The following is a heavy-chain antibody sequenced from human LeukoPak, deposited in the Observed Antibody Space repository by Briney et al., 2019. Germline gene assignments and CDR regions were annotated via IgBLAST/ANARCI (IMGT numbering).Heavy chain of an antibody. D-gene: IGHD6-19*01. V-gene: IGHV6-1*01. CDR1: GDSVSSNSAA. CDR2: TYYRSKWYN. J-gene: IGHJ5*02. Sequence: SQTLSLTCAISGDSVSSNSAAWNWIRQSPSRGLEWLGRTYYRSKWYNDYAVSVKSRITFNPDTSKNQFSLQLNSVTPEDTAVYYCAREPGYSSGWYFGWFDPWGQGTLVTVSS. CDR3: AREPGYSSGWYFGWFDP.